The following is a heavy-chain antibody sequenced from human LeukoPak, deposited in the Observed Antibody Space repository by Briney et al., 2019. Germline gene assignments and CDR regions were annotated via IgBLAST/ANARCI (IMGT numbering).Heavy chain of an antibody. J-gene: IGHJ6*02. CDR1: GFTFSSYG. CDR3: AKEQHYDSSGYRPRRDYYYGMDV. V-gene: IGHV3-30*18. CDR2: ISYDGSNK. D-gene: IGHD3-22*01. Sequence: GRSLRLSCAASGFTFSSYGMHWVRQAPGKGLEWVAVISYDGSNKYHADSVKGRFTISRDNSKNTLYLQMNSLRAEDTAVYYCAKEQHYDSSGYRPRRDYYYGMDVWGQGTTVTVSS.